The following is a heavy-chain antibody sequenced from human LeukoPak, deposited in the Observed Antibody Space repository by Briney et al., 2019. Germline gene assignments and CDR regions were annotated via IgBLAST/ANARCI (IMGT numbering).Heavy chain of an antibody. CDR2: ISYDGIYK. Sequence: RGSLTLSCAASGFTLSSYAINWVRQAPGKGLEWVAVISYDGIYKNYAHTVKGRFTISIDSSKKTVYLEMNSLRGEDTAVYYCARDPEHYGSGSYLDYWGQGSLVTVSS. CDR3: ARDPEHYGSGSYLDY. CDR1: GFTLSSYA. V-gene: IGHV3-30-3*01. J-gene: IGHJ4*02. D-gene: IGHD3-10*01.